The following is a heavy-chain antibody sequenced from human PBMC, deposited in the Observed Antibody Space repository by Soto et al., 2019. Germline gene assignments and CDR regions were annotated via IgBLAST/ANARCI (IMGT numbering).Heavy chain of an antibody. J-gene: IGHJ4*02. CDR2: ISYDGSNK. V-gene: IGHV3-30*04. Sequence: GGSLRLSCAASGFTFSSYAMHWVRQAPGKGLEWVAVISYDGSNKYYADSVKGRFTISRDNSKNTLYLQMNSLRAEDTAVYYCARERMVRGVIITSGDFDYWGQGTLVTVSS. CDR1: GFTFSSYA. CDR3: ARERMVRGVIITSGDFDY. D-gene: IGHD3-10*01.